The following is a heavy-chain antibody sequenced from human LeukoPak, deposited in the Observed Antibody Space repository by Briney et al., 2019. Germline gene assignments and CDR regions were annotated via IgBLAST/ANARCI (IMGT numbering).Heavy chain of an antibody. D-gene: IGHD5-18*01. Sequence: SGPALVKPTQTLTLTCTFSGFSLSTSGMCVSWIRQPPGKALEWLARIDWDDDKYHSTYLKTRLTISKDTSKNQVVLTMTNMDPVGTATYYCARTSRGYSYGYYYYYMDVWGKGTTVTVSS. CDR2: IDWDDDK. CDR3: ARTSRGYSYGYYYYYMDV. V-gene: IGHV2-70*11. CDR1: GFSLSTSGMC. J-gene: IGHJ6*03.